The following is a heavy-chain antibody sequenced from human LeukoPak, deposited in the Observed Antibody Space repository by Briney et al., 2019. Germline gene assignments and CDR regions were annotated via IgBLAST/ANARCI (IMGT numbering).Heavy chain of an antibody. J-gene: IGHJ4*02. CDR2: INYSGST. D-gene: IGHD4-17*01. V-gene: IGHV4-30-4*01. Sequence: SETLSLTCTVSGGSISSGDYYGSWIRQPPGKGLEWLGYINYSGSTNYNPSLKSRVTISVDTSKNQFSLKLSSVTAADTAVYYCARQTNDYGDYEGYYFDYWGQGTLVTVSS. CDR3: ARQTNDYGDYEGYYFDY. CDR1: GGSISSGDYY.